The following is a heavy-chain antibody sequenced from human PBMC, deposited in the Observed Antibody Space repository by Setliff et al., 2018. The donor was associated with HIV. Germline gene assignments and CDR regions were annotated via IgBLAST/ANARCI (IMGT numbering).Heavy chain of an antibody. J-gene: IGHJ4*02. CDR2: MNHSGGT. CDR3: ARVSAGTIFY. V-gene: IGHV4-34*01. Sequence: SETLSLTCAVYGGSFGGHFWSWIRQPPGKGLEWIGEMNHSGGTNYNPSLKSRITMSIDTSKNQFSLNLTSVTAADTAIYYCARVSAGTIFYWGQGTLVTVSS. CDR1: GGSFGGHF. D-gene: IGHD1-7*01.